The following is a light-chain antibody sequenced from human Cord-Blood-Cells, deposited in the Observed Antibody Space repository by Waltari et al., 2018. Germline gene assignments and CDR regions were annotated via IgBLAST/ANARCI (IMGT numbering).Light chain of an antibody. CDR3: CSYAGSSTYV. J-gene: IGLJ1*01. CDR1: STDAGSYNL. V-gene: IGLV2-23*01. CDR2: EGS. Sequence: SALSQPTSVSGPPRLSISITSADPSTDAGSYNLVSWYQHHPGKAHNLMIYEGSKRPSGVSNRFSGSKSGNTASLPISGLQAEDEADYYCCSYAGSSTYVFGTGTKVTVL.